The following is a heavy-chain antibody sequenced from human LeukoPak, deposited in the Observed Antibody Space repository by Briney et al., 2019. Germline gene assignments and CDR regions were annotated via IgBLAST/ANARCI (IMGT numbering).Heavy chain of an antibody. Sequence: GGSLRLSCAASGFTFNNAWMSWVRQAPGKGLEWVGCIKSKADGGTTDHAAPVKGRFSISRDDSKSTLYLQMNSLRAEDTAVYYCARDAGRGSSSWYDAYYYYMDVWGKGTTVTVSS. CDR1: GFTFNNAW. D-gene: IGHD6-13*01. J-gene: IGHJ6*03. V-gene: IGHV3-15*01. CDR3: ARDAGRGSSSWYDAYYYYMDV. CDR2: IKSKADGGTT.